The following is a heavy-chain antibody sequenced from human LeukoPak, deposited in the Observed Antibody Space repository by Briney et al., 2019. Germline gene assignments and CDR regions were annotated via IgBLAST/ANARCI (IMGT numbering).Heavy chain of an antibody. CDR2: IYTSGST. CDR1: GGSISSYY. CDR3: ARDGTSRGYSGYEGDGYFDY. Sequence: SETLSLTRTVSGGSISSYYWSWIRQPAGKGLEWIGRIYTSGSTNYNPSLKSRVTMSVDTSKNQFSLKLSSVTAADTAVYYCARDGTSRGYSGYEGDGYFDYWGQGTLVTVSS. D-gene: IGHD5-12*01. V-gene: IGHV4-4*07. J-gene: IGHJ4*02.